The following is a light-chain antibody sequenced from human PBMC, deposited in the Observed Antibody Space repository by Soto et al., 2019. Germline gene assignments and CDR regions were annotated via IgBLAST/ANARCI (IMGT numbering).Light chain of an antibody. CDR2: DAS. CDR1: QSVSSY. Sequence: EIVLTQSPATLSLSTGERATLYCRASQSVSSYLAWYQQKPGQAPRLLIYDASTRATGIQPRFSGSGSGTDFTLSISGLEPEDFAVYYCQQRAIWPVSFGQGNRLEIK. J-gene: IGKJ5*01. V-gene: IGKV3-11*01. CDR3: QQRAIWPVS.